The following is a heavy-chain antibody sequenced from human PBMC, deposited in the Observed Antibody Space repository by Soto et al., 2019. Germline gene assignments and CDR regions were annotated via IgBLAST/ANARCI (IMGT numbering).Heavy chain of an antibody. Sequence: VQLQESGPGLVKPSQTLSLTCTVSGGSISGGPYYWSWIRQPPGQGLEWIGYIYFSGSTYYTPSLKRRVIISADTSKNQCSLRLSSVTAADTAVYYCARGDWPTQMDVWGQGTTVTVSS. CDR1: GGSISGGPYY. J-gene: IGHJ6*02. V-gene: IGHV4-31*03. CDR2: IYFSGST. CDR3: ARGDWPTQMDV. D-gene: IGHD2-21*01.